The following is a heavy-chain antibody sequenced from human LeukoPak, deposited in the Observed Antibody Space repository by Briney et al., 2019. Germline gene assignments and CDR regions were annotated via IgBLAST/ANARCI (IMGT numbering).Heavy chain of an antibody. D-gene: IGHD3-3*01. CDR1: GFTFSSYA. Sequence: GGSLRLSCAASGFTFSSYAMSWVRQAPGKGLEWVSAISGNGGSTYYADSVKGRFTISRDNSKNTLYLQMNSLRAEDTAVYYCAKSVSYYDFCDYWGQGTLVTVSS. CDR2: ISGNGGST. J-gene: IGHJ4*02. V-gene: IGHV3-23*01. CDR3: AKSVSYYDFCDY.